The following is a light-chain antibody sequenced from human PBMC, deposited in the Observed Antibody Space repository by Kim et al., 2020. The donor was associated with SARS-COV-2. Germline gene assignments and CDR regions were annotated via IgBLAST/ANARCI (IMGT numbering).Light chain of an antibody. Sequence: LTQPPSASGSPGQSITISCTGSSSDIGGYNYVSWYQQHPGKAPKLMIYEVSERPSGVPDRFSGSTSANTASLTVSGLQAEDEAGYYCSSYAGSTIVV. J-gene: IGLJ2*01. CDR3: SSYAGSTIVV. CDR2: EVS. V-gene: IGLV2-8*01. CDR1: SSDIGGYNY.